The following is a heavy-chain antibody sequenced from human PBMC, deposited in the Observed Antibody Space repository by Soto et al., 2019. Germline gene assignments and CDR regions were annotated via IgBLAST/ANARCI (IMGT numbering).Heavy chain of an antibody. Sequence: QVQLVQSGAEVKKPGSSVKVSCKASGGNFTSYAISWVRQAPGQGLEFMGGIVPLFGTTNYAHKFRGRVTITADESTNTVYMELSSLTSEDTAVYYCAKASGRSWYNWFDPWGQGTLVTVST. V-gene: IGHV1-69*01. J-gene: IGHJ5*02. D-gene: IGHD6-13*01. CDR3: AKASGRSWYNWFDP. CDR1: GGNFTSYA. CDR2: IVPLFGTT.